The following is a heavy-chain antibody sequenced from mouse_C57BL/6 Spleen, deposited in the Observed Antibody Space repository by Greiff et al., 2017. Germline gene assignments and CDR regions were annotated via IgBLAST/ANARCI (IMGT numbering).Heavy chain of an antibody. D-gene: IGHD2-4*01. CDR2: IYPSDSET. V-gene: IGHV1-61*01. CDR1: GYTFTSYW. J-gene: IGHJ3*01. Sequence: QVQLQQPGAELVRPGSSVKLSCKASGYTFTSYWMDWVKQRPGQGLEWIGNIYPSDSETHYNQKFKDKATLPVDKSSSPAYMPLSSLTSEDSAVYYCANGNDYDWFACWGHGTLVTVSA. CDR3: ANGNDYDWFAC.